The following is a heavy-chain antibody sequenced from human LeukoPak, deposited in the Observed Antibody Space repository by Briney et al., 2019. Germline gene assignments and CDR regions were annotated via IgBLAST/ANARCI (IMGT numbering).Heavy chain of an antibody. D-gene: IGHD1-26*01. CDR2: KSHDGGNK. V-gene: IGHV3-30-3*01. J-gene: IGHJ3*02. CDR3: ARAEVGATWDTYAFDI. Sequence: GRSLRLSCADSGVTFSRYAMYWVRQAPGKGLEWVALKSHDGGNKNYADSVKGRFTISRDNAKNSLYLQMNSLRAEDTAVYYCARAEVGATWDTYAFDIWGQGTMVTVSS. CDR1: GVTFSRYA.